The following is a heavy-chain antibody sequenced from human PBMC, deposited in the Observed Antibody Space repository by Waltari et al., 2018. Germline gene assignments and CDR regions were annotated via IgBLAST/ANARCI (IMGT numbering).Heavy chain of an antibody. J-gene: IGHJ6*03. CDR1: GYSISSGYY. CDR3: ARGAVVSPLYMDV. Sequence: QVQLQESGPGLVKPSETLSITCAVSGYSISSGYYWGWIRQPPGKGLEWIGSIYHSGSTYYNPSLKSRVTISVDTSKNQFSLKLSSVTAADTAVYYCARGAVVSPLYMDVWGKGTTVTVSS. V-gene: IGHV4-38-2*01. D-gene: IGHD2-21*01. CDR2: IYHSGST.